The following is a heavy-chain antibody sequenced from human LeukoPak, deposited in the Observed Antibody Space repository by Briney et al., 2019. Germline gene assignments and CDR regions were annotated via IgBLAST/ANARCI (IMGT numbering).Heavy chain of an antibody. CDR1: GFTLSSYA. Sequence: GLALRLSCAASGFTLSSYAMSWGRQGPGKGLEWASAISVSGNTYHADSVKGRFTISRDSSKNTLYLQMNSLRAGDAAVYYCAKAPVTTCSGAYCYPFDYWSQGTLVTVSS. D-gene: IGHD2-15*01. CDR3: AKAPVTTCSGAYCYPFDY. V-gene: IGHV3-23*01. CDR2: ISVSGNT. J-gene: IGHJ4*02.